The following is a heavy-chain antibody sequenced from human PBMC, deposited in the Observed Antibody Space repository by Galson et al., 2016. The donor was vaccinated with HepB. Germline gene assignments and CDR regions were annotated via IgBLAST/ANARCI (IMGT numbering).Heavy chain of an antibody. CDR2: IYQTGTA. CDR1: GGSISNDYW. CDR3: ARGTLGTAATMAFDY. V-gene: IGHV4-4*02. Sequence: SETLSLTCTVSGGSISNDYWWSWVRQSPGKGLEWIGEIYQTGTANYNPSFTRRATISVDKSKNQFSLRLDSVTAADTAVYYCARGTLGTAATMAFDYWGQVTLVSVSS. D-gene: IGHD4/OR15-4a*01. J-gene: IGHJ4*02.